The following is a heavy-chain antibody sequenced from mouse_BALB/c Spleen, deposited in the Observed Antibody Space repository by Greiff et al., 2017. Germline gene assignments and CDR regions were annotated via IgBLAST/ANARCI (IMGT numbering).Heavy chain of an antibody. V-gene: IGHV3-2*02. D-gene: IGHD2-10*02. CDR3: ARGEYGTPFYFDY. CDR1: GYSITSDYA. J-gene: IGHJ2*01. CDR2: ISYSGST. Sequence: ESGPGLVKPSQSLSLTCTVTGYSITSDYAWNWIRQFPGNKLEWMGYISYSGSTSYNPSLKSRISITRDTSKNQFFLQLNSVTTEDTATYYCARGEYGTPFYFDYWGQGTTLTVSS.